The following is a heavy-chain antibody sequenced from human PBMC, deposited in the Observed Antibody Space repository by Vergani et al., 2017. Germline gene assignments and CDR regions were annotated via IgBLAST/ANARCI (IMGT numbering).Heavy chain of an antibody. D-gene: IGHD5-24*01. J-gene: IGHJ3*02. Sequence: QVQLVQSGAEVKKPGASVKVSCKASGYTFTSYAMHWVRQAPGQRLEWMGWINAGNGNTKYSQKFQGRVTITADESTSTAYMELSSLRSEDTAVYYCARGSLMATINDAFDIWGQGTMVTVSS. CDR2: INAGNGNT. CDR1: GYTFTSYA. CDR3: ARGSLMATINDAFDI. V-gene: IGHV1-3*01.